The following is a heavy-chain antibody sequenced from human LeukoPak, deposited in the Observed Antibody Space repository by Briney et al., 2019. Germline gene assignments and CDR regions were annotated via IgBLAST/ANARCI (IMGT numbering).Heavy chain of an antibody. CDR3: ARGVDRFDY. CDR1: GFTFSSYA. CDR2: ISYDGSNK. J-gene: IGHJ4*02. Sequence: GRSLRLSCAASGFTFSSYAMHWVRQAPGKGLEWVAVISYDGSNKYYADSVKGRFTISRDNSKNTLYLQMNSLRAEDTAVYYCARGVDRFDYWGQGTLVTVSS. V-gene: IGHV3-30-3*01.